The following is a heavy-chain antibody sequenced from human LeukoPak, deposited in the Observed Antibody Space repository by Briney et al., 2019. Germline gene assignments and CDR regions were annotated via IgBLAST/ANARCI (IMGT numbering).Heavy chain of an antibody. V-gene: IGHV5-51*01. CDR3: AKKYSSSWYEAPFDY. CDR2: IYPGDSDT. CDR1: GYSFTSYW. J-gene: IGHJ4*02. Sequence: SGESLKISCKGSGYSFTSYWIGWVRQMPGKGLEWMGIIYPGDSDTRYSPSFQGQVTISADKSISTAYLQWSSLKASDTAMYYCAKKYSSSWYEAPFDYWGQGTLVTVSS. D-gene: IGHD6-13*01.